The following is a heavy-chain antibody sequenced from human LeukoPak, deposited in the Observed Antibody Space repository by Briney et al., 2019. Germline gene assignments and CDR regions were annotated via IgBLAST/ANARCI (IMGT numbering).Heavy chain of an antibody. J-gene: IGHJ6*02. Sequence: SETLSLTCTVSGGSISSYYWSWIRQPAGKGLEWIGRIYTSGSTNYNPSLKSRVTMSVDTSKNQFSLKLSSVTAADTAVYYCARVRYDFWSGYYAFDYGMDVWAKGPRSPSP. CDR1: GGSISSYY. V-gene: IGHV4-4*07. CDR3: ARVRYDFWSGYYAFDYGMDV. CDR2: IYTSGST. D-gene: IGHD3-3*01.